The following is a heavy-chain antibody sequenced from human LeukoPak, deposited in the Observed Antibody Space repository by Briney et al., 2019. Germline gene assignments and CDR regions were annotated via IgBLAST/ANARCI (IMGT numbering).Heavy chain of an antibody. CDR3: ARAYYMDV. J-gene: IGHJ6*03. CDR2: ISWNSGSI. CDR1: GFTFSSYE. Sequence: GGSLRLSCAASGFTFSSYEMNWVRQAPGKGLEWVSGISWNSGSIGYADSVKGRFTISRDNAKNSLYLQMNSLRAEDTALYYCARAYYMDVWGKGTTVTISS. V-gene: IGHV3-9*01.